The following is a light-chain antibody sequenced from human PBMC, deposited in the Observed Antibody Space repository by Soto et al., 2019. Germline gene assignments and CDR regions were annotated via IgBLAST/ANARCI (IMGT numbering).Light chain of an antibody. CDR3: QHESRYAWT. CDR2: DAS. Sequence: DIQMTQSPSTLSASVGDRVTITCRASRSITIWLAWYQQKPGKAPKLLIFDASSLESGVPSRFSGSGSGTEFALTISSLQPDDFSTYYGQHESRYAWTFGKG. CDR1: RSITIW. V-gene: IGKV1-5*01. J-gene: IGKJ1*01.